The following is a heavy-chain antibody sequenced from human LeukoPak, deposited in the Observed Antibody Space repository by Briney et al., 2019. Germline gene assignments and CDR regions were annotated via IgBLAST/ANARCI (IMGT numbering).Heavy chain of an antibody. CDR3: ARDGVATAFDY. CDR2: TYTGGNS. V-gene: IGHV3-53*01. Sequence: GGSLRLSCAASGFTVSSIHMVWVRQAPGKGLEWVSVTYTGGNSYYADSVKGRFTISRGNAKNTLYLQMNSLRAEDTAVYYCARDGVATAFDYWGQGTLVTVSS. CDR1: GFTVSSIH. D-gene: IGHD1-26*01. J-gene: IGHJ4*02.